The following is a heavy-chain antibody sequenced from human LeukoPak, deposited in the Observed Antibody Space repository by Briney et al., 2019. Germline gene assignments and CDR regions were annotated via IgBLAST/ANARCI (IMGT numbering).Heavy chain of an antibody. J-gene: IGHJ4*02. V-gene: IGHV4-4*07. D-gene: IGHD2-2*02. CDR2: IYTSGST. CDR3: AREGGYCNSGYCYISLDY. CDR1: GGSISSYH. Sequence: PSETLSLTCTVSGGSISSYHWSWIRQPAGKGLEWIGRIYTSGSTNYNPSLKSRVTISVDTSKNQFSLKLSSVIAADTAVYYCAREGGYCNSGYCYISLDYWGQGALLTVSS.